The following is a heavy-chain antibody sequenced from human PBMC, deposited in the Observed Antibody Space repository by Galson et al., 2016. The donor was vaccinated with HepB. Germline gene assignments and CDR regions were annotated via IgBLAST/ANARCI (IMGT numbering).Heavy chain of an antibody. CDR2: ISSDGNRQ. CDR1: GFTFRSYA. CDR3: LQGSTAPAV. Sequence: SLRLSCAAAGFTFRSYAFHWVRQAPGKGLEWVAVISSDGNRQYYADSVKGRFTISRDNSKNTMSLQMNSLTADDTAIYYCLQGSTAPAVWGKGTTVTVSS. J-gene: IGHJ6*04. V-gene: IGHV3-30*04. D-gene: IGHD1-26*01.